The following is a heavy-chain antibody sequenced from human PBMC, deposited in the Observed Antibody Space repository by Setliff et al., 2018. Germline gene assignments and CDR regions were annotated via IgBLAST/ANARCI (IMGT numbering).Heavy chain of an antibody. CDR3: ARVDFTMIQGVLGL. CDR2: VYYSGYT. V-gene: IGHV4-39*07. Sequence: SETLSLTCNVSGGPVSSTSHYWGWIRQPPGKGMEWIGSVYYSGYTYYNPSLQSRVTISVDMSKNQFSMKLTSVTAADTAVYYCARVDFTMIQGVLGLWGQGTLVTVS. D-gene: IGHD3-10*01. J-gene: IGHJ1*01. CDR1: GGPVSSTSHY.